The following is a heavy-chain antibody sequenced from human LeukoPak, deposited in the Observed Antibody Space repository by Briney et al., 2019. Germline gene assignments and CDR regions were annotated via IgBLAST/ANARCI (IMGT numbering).Heavy chain of an antibody. CDR1: GFTFSNYA. Sequence: GGSLRLSCAASGFTFSNYAMHWVRQAPGKGLEWVAFIRHDGSNIYYADSVKGRFTISRDNSKNTLYLQMNSLIAEDTAVYYCARTQDAWGYWGQGTLVTVSS. CDR3: ARTQDAWGY. V-gene: IGHV3-30*02. D-gene: IGHD7-27*01. CDR2: IRHDGSNI. J-gene: IGHJ4*02.